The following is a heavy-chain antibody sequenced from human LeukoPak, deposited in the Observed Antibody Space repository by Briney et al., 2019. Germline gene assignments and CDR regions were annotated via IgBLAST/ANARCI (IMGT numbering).Heavy chain of an antibody. CDR3: ARDPPPRYCSSTSCRYYYGMDV. CDR2: INPNSGGT. D-gene: IGHD2-2*01. CDR1: GYTFTGYY. J-gene: IGHJ6*02. V-gene: IGHV1-2*02. Sequence: SVEVSCQASGYTFTGYYMHWVRQAPGQGLEWMGWINPNSGGTNYAQKFQGRVTMTRDTSISTAYMELSRLRSDDTAVYYCARDPPPRYCSSTSCRYYYGMDVWGQGTTVTVSS.